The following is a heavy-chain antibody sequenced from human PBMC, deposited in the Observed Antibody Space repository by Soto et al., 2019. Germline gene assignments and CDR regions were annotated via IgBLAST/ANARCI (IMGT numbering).Heavy chain of an antibody. CDR1: GFSLSTSGMC. CDR3: AGIGYCSSASCGYFDY. Sequence: GPTLVNPTQTLTLTCTFSGFSLSTSGMCVSWIRQPPGKALEWLARIDWDDDKYYSTSLKTRLTISKDTSTNQVDLTMTNMDPVDTATYYCAGIGYCSSASCGYFDYWGQGTLVTVSS. D-gene: IGHD2-2*03. V-gene: IGHV2-70*11. J-gene: IGHJ4*02. CDR2: IDWDDDK.